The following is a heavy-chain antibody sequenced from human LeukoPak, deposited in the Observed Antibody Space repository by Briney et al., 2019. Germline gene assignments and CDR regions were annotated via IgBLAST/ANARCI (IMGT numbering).Heavy chain of an antibody. Sequence: PGGSLRLSCAASGFTFSSYGMHWVRQAPGKGLEWVTVIWYDGSNKYYADSVKGRFTISRDNSKNTLYLQMNSLRAEDTAVYYCARDLATMTLDYWGQGTLVTVSS. CDR2: IWYDGSNK. CDR3: ARDLATMTLDY. D-gene: IGHD1-26*01. V-gene: IGHV3-33*01. J-gene: IGHJ4*02. CDR1: GFTFSSYG.